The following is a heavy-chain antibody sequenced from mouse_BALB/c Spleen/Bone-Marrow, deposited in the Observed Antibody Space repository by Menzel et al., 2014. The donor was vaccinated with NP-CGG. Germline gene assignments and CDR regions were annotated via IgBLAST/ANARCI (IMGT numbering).Heavy chain of an antibody. J-gene: IGHJ4*01. CDR1: GYSFTGYF. Sequence: EVKLEESGPELVKPGASVKISCKASGYSFTGYFMNWVMQSHGKSLEWIGRINPYNGDTFYNQKFKGKATLTVDKSSSTAHMELRSLASEDSAVYYCARYYGQGAMDYWGQGTSVTVSS. CDR3: ARYYGQGAMDY. D-gene: IGHD1-2*01. V-gene: IGHV1-20*02. CDR2: INPYNGDT.